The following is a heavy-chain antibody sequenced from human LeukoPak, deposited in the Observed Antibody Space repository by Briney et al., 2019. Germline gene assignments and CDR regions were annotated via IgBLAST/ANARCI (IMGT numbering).Heavy chain of an antibody. Sequence: GGSLRLSCAASGFTFSSYWMSWVRQAPGKGLEWVANIKQDGSEKYYVDSVKGRFTVYRDNAKNSLYLQMNSLRAEDTAVYYCARFGVVTMSDCWGQGTLVTVSS. CDR2: IKQDGSEK. CDR1: GFTFSSYW. V-gene: IGHV3-7*01. J-gene: IGHJ4*02. D-gene: IGHD3-3*01. CDR3: ARFGVVTMSDC.